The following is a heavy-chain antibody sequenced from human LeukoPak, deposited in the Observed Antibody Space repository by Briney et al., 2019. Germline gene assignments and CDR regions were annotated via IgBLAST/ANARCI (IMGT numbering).Heavy chain of an antibody. V-gene: IGHV4-59*01. D-gene: IGHD6-6*01. Sequence: ETLSLTFTVSGGSMSSYYWSWIRQPPGKGLEWIGYIYYSGSTNYNPSLKSRVTISVDTSKNQFSLKLSSVTAADTAVYYCARDLRSSWSLDYWGQGTLVTVSS. CDR2: IYYSGST. CDR1: GGSMSSYY. J-gene: IGHJ4*02. CDR3: ARDLRSSWSLDY.